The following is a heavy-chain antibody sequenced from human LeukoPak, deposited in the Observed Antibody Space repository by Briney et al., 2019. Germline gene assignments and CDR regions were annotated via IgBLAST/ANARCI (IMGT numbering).Heavy chain of an antibody. Sequence: GGSLRLSCAASGFTFSSYSMNWVRQAPGKGLEWVSSISSSSSYIYYADSVKGRFTISRDNAKNSLYLQMNSLRAEDTAVYYCAKAPAGPEYSSSWKFCYNWFDPWGQGTLVTVSS. J-gene: IGHJ5*02. CDR3: AKAPAGPEYSSSWKFCYNWFDP. CDR2: ISSSSSYI. D-gene: IGHD6-13*01. V-gene: IGHV3-21*04. CDR1: GFTFSSYS.